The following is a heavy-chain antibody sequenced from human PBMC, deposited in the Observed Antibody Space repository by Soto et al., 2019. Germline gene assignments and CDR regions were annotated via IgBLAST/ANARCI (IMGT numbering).Heavy chain of an antibody. V-gene: IGHV3-64D*06. Sequence: GGSLRLSCSASGFIFSESTIYWVRQVPGKGLEAISAVSTSGRSTYYADSVKGRFTISRDNSKNTLFLQMGSLRPEDTAIYYCVKQAHGLDGVAFDYWGQGTQVTVSS. D-gene: IGHD2-15*01. CDR2: VSTSGRST. J-gene: IGHJ4*02. CDR1: GFIFSEST. CDR3: VKQAHGLDGVAFDY.